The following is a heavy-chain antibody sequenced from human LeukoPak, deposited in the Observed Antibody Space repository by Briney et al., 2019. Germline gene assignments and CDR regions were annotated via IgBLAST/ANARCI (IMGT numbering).Heavy chain of an antibody. CDR2: ISSSGSTI. Sequence: PGGSLRLSCAASGFSISSYEMNWVRRAPGKGLEWVSHISSSGSTIWYADSVKGRFTISRDNAKNSLYLQMNSLRAEDTAVYYCARVELAPYYYYMDVWGKGTTVTLSS. CDR1: GFSISSYE. D-gene: IGHD1-7*01. V-gene: IGHV3-48*03. CDR3: ARVELAPYYYYMDV. J-gene: IGHJ6*03.